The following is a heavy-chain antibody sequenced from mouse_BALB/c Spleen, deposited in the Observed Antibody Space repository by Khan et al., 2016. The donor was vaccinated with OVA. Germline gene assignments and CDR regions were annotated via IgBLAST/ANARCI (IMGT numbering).Heavy chain of an antibody. Sequence: EVELVESGGDLVKPGGSLKLSCAASGFTFSTYGMSWVRQTPDKRLEWVATVSTGGSYTYYPDSVKGRFTISRDNATNTPYLQMSGLKSEDTAMFYCTRLAYYYDSEGFAYWGQGTLVTVSA. CDR3: TRLAYYYDSEGFAY. J-gene: IGHJ3*01. D-gene: IGHD1-1*01. CDR1: GFTFSTYG. V-gene: IGHV5-6*01. CDR2: VSTGGSYT.